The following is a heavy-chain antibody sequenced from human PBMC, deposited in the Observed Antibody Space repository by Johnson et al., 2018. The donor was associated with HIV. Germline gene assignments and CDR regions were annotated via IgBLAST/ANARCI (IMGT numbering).Heavy chain of an antibody. CDR3: AREGNSGSYRENNAFDI. CDR2: IGTAGDT. J-gene: IGHJ3*02. V-gene: IGHV3-13*01. Sequence: VQLVESGGGLVKPGGSLRLSCAASGFTFSDYYMSWIRQATGKGLEWVSAIGTAGDTYYPGSVKGRFTISRENAKNSLCLQMNSLRAEDTALYYCAREGNSGSYRENNAFDIWGQGTMVTVSS. CDR1: GFTFSDYY. D-gene: IGHD1-26*01.